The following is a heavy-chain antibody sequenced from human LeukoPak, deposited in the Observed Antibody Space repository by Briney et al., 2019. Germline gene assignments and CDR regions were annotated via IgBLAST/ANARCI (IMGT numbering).Heavy chain of an antibody. CDR1: GGSISSGDYY. Sequence: SETLSLTCTVSGGSISSGDYYWSWIRQPPGKGLEWIGYIYYSGSTYYNLSLESRVSMSIDKSKNHLSLEVTSVTAADTAIYYCTRESGAFSPFGFWGQGTLLTVSS. J-gene: IGHJ4*02. D-gene: IGHD1-26*01. CDR3: TRESGAFSPFGF. V-gene: IGHV4-30-4*01. CDR2: IYYSGST.